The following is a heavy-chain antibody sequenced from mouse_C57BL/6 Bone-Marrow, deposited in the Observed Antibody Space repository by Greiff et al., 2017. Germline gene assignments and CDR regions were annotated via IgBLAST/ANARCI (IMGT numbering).Heavy chain of an antibody. CDR2: IDPSDSYT. CDR1: GYTFTSYW. D-gene: IGHD2-3*01. V-gene: IGHV1-50*01. Sequence: VQLQPPGAELVKPGASVKLSCKASGYTFTSYWMQWVKQRPGQGLAWIGEIDPSDSYTNYNPKFKGKATLTVDPSSSTAYMQLSSLTSEDSAVYYCARDDGYYDYWGQGTTLTVAS. J-gene: IGHJ2*01. CDR3: ARDDGYYDY.